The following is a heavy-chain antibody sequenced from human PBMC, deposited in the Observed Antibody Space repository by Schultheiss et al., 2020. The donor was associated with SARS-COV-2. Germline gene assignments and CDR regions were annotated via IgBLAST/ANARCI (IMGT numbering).Heavy chain of an antibody. D-gene: IGHD4-17*01. Sequence: GGSLRLSCAASGFTFSDYYMSWIRQAPGKGLEWVSAISGSGGSTYYADSVKGRFTISRDNSKNTLYLQMNSLRAEDTAVYYCAKLVANTVTFDYWGQGTLVTVSS. CDR3: AKLVANTVTFDY. J-gene: IGHJ4*02. CDR1: GFTFSDYY. CDR2: ISGSGGST. V-gene: IGHV3-23*01.